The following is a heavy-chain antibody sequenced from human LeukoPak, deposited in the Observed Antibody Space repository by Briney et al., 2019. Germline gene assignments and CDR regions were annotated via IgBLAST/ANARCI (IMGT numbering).Heavy chain of an antibody. D-gene: IGHD6-13*01. J-gene: IGHJ3*02. CDR2: ISYDGRHK. Sequence: PGGSLRLSCVAYGFTFSTYALHWVRQAPGKGLEWVAVISYDGRHKYYADSVKGRCTISRDNSKNTVYLQMTSLRAEDTAVYYCVRTRREAAIHNAFDICGQGTMVTVSS. CDR3: VRTRREAAIHNAFDI. CDR1: GFTFSTYA. V-gene: IGHV3-30*04.